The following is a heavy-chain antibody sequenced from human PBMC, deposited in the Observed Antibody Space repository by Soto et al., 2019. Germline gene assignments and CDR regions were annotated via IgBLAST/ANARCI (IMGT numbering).Heavy chain of an antibody. CDR1: GYTFTSYN. V-gene: IGHV1-8*01. CDR3: ARSSIAAPYYYYGMDA. D-gene: IGHD6-25*01. CDR2: MNPNTGKT. Sequence: GASVKVSCKASGYTFTSYNVNWVRQATGQGLEWMGWMNPNTGKTGYAQKFQGRVTMTRDTSITTAYMELSSLRSDDTAVYFCARSSIAAPYYYYGMDAWGQGTTVTVSS. J-gene: IGHJ6*02.